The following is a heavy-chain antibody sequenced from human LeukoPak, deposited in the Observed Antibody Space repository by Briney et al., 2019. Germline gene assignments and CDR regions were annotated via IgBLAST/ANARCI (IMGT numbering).Heavy chain of an antibody. CDR3: AKAGIGVVGYFDY. Sequence: GGSLRLSCAASGFTFSSYAMSWVRQAPGKGLEWVSTIRGSGGGTYYADSVKGRFTISRDNSKNTLYLQMNSLRDEDTALYCCAKAGIGVVGYFDYWGQGTLVTVPS. CDR2: IRGSGGGT. V-gene: IGHV3-23*01. D-gene: IGHD6-19*01. J-gene: IGHJ4*02. CDR1: GFTFSSYA.